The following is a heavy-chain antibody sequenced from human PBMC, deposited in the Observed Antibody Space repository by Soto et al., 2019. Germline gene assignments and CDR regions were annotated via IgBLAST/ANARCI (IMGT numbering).Heavy chain of an antibody. CDR2: SSHSGGTT. V-gene: IGHV3-23*01. Sequence: DVQLLESGGGLVQPGGSLRLSCAASGFTFSSFAMSWVRQAPGKGLEWVSASSHSGGTTYYADSVKGRFTISRDNSNNTLYLQMNSLRAEDTAVYYCAKDGAPYPWVEDNWFDPWGRGTLVTVSS. J-gene: IGHJ5*02. CDR1: GFTFSSFA. CDR3: AKDGAPYPWVEDNWFDP. D-gene: IGHD3-16*01.